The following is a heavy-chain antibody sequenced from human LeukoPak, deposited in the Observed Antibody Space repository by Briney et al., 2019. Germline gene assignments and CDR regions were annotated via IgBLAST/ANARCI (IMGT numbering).Heavy chain of an antibody. CDR3: SRSQFNY. J-gene: IGHJ4*02. D-gene: IGHD3-10*01. Sequence: GGSLRLSCEPSGFPFSSYWMLWVRQAPGKGLVWVSRISGDGTIKTYADFVRGRFTISRDNTKNILYLQMNSLKVEDTAIYFCSRSQFNYWGQGVLVTVSS. CDR1: GFPFSSYW. CDR2: ISGDGTIK. V-gene: IGHV3-74*03.